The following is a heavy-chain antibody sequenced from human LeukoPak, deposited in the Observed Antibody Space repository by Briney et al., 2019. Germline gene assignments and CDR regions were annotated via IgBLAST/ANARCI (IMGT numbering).Heavy chain of an antibody. J-gene: IGHJ4*02. D-gene: IGHD2-8*01. CDR3: AKDRSNTLSRVFDY. CDR2: ISWNSGSI. V-gene: IGHV3-9*01. Sequence: GGSLRLSCAASGFTFDDYAMHWVRQAPGKGLEWVSGISWNSGSIGYADSVKGRFTISRDNAKNSLYLQMNSLRAEDTALYYCAKDRSNTLSRVFDYWGQGTLVTVSS. CDR1: GFTFDDYA.